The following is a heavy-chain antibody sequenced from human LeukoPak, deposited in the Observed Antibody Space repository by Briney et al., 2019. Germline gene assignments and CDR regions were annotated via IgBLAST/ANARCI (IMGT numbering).Heavy chain of an antibody. CDR1: GFTFSSYA. CDR3: AKSSGSYFGYYYYMDV. D-gene: IGHD1-26*01. CDR2: ISGSGGST. Sequence: GGSLRLSCAASGFTFSSYAMSWVRQAPGKGLEWVSAISGSGGSTYYADSVKGRFTISRDNSKNTLYLQMNSLGAEDTAVYYCAKSSGSYFGYYYYMDVWGKGTTVTVSS. V-gene: IGHV3-23*01. J-gene: IGHJ6*03.